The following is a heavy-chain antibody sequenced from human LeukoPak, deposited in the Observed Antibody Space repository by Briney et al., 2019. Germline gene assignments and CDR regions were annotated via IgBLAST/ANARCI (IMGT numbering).Heavy chain of an antibody. V-gene: IGHV4-34*01. CDR3: AREGRMSMGIEY. D-gene: IGHD4/OR15-4a*01. CDR1: GGSLSGYY. Sequence: SETLSLTCAVYGGSLSGYYWSGIRQSPGKGLEWIGEINHGGSTNYNPSLKSRVTMSVDTSKNHFSLKLSSVTAADTAVYFCAREGRMSMGIEYWGQGTLVTVSS. J-gene: IGHJ4*02. CDR2: INHGGST.